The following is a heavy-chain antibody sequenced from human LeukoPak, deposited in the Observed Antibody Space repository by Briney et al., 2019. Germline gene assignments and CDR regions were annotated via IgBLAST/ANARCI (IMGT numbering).Heavy chain of an antibody. J-gene: IGHJ4*02. D-gene: IGHD5-12*01. V-gene: IGHV3-23*01. Sequence: RSGGSLRLSCAASGFTFDNYAMSWVRQAPGKGLEWVSAISGSGGSTYYADSVKGRFTISRDNSKNTLYLQMNSLRAEDTAVYYCAKDTASYDPKGYWGQGTLVTVSS. CDR2: ISGSGGST. CDR3: AKDTASYDPKGY. CDR1: GFTFDNYA.